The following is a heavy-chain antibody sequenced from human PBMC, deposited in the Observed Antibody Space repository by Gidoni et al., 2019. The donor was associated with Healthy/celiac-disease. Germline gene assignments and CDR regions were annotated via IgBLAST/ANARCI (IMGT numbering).Heavy chain of an antibody. CDR2: IKSKTDGGNN. V-gene: IGHV3-15*01. CDR3: TTDHSPRRTLTNYDYIWGSYRNLGVEY. J-gene: IGHJ4*02. CDR1: GFTFSNAW. D-gene: IGHD3-16*02. Sequence: EVQLVESGGGLVKPGGSLRLSCAASGFTFSNAWMSWVRQAPGKGLEWVGRIKSKTDGGNNNYAAPVKGRFTILRDDSKNPLYLEMNRLKTEDPGVYYCTTDHSPRRTLTNYDYIWGSYRNLGVEYWGQGTLATVS.